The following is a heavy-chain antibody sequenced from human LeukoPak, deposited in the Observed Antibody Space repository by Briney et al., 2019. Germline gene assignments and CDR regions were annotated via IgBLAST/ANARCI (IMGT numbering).Heavy chain of an antibody. CDR2: IYPGDSDT. D-gene: IGHD5-24*01. Sequence: GESLQISCKGFGYSFSYYWIAWVRQMPGKGLEWMGIIYPGDSDTRYSPSFQGQVTISADKSISTAYLQWSSLRASDTATYYCARCGEMATISSCYFDYWGQGSLVTVSS. V-gene: IGHV5-51*01. CDR1: GYSFSYYW. J-gene: IGHJ4*02. CDR3: ARCGEMATISSCYFDY.